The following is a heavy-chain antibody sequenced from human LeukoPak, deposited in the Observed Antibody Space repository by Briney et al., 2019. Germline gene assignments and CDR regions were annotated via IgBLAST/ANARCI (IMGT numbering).Heavy chain of an antibody. J-gene: IGHJ4*02. V-gene: IGHV3-30*18. CDR3: AKDARFDWLSDTPYFNS. CDR2: ISYDGTNK. CDR1: GFTFSSYG. D-gene: IGHD3-9*01. Sequence: LPGGSLRLSCAASGFTFSSYGMHWVRQAPGKGLEWVAVISYDGTNKDYADSVKGRFTISRDSSKRTLFLQMNSLRAEDTAVYYCAKDARFDWLSDTPYFNSWGQGTLVTVSS.